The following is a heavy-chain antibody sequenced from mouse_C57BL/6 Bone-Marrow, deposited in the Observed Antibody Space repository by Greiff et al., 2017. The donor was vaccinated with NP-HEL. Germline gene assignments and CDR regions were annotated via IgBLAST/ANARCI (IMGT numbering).Heavy chain of an antibody. J-gene: IGHJ2*01. CDR3: AREDGYYPYYFDY. D-gene: IGHD2-3*01. CDR1: GYSITSGYY. V-gene: IGHV3-6*01. CDR2: ISYDGSN. Sequence: DVKLQESGPGLVKPSQSLSLTCSVTGYSITSGYYWNWIRQFPGNKLEWMGYISYDGSNNYNPSLKNRISITRDTSKNQFFLKLNSVTTEDTATYYCAREDGYYPYYFDYWGQGTTLTVSS.